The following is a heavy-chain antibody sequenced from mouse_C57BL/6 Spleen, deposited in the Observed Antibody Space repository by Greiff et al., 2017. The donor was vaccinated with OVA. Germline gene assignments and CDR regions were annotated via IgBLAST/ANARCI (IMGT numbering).Heavy chain of an antibody. V-gene: IGHV1-53*01. CDR3: ARPYGSSTRRYYFDY. CDR1: GYTFTSYW. J-gene: IGHJ2*01. CDR2: INPSNGGT. D-gene: IGHD1-1*01. Sequence: QVQLKQPGTELVKPGASVKLSCKASGYTFTSYWMHWVKQRPGQGLEWIGNINPSNGGTNYNEKFKSKATLTVDKSSSTAYMQLSSLTSEDSAVYYCARPYGSSTRRYYFDYWGQGTTLTVSS.